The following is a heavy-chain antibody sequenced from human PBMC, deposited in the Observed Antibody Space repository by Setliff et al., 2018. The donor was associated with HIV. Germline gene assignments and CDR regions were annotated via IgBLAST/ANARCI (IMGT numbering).Heavy chain of an antibody. Sequence: GASVKVSCKASGDTYGNYAVNWVRQAPGQGLEWMGAISRFFNTTTYAHNFQGRVTITADESTSTGYMELRGLRSDDTAVYFCARGWGSPRDSQVRYISLDHWGQGSLVTVSS. CDR3: ARGWGSPRDSQVRYISLDH. CDR2: ISRFFNTT. CDR1: GDTYGNYA. V-gene: IGHV1-69*13. D-gene: IGHD3-16*01. J-gene: IGHJ4*02.